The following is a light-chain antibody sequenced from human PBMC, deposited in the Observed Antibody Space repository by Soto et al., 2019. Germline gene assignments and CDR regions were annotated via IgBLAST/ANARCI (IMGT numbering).Light chain of an antibody. V-gene: IGLV2-23*01. Sequence: QSALTQPASVSGSPGQSITISCTGTSSDVGSYNFVSWFQQHPGKVPKLIIYEGTERPSGVSNRFSASKSVNTASLTISGLQPEDESDYYCCSYAGPSTIFGGGTKVTVL. CDR2: EGT. CDR1: SSDVGSYNF. J-gene: IGLJ2*01. CDR3: CSYAGPSTI.